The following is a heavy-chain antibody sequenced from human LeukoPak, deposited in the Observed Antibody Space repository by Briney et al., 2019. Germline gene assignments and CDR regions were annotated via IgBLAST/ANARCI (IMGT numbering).Heavy chain of an antibody. CDR2: IYYSGST. CDR1: GGSISSYY. CDR3: ARLRYGSGSYYNRAYYYYYGMDV. J-gene: IGHJ6*02. Sequence: SETLSLTCTVSGGSISSYYWSWIRQPPGKGLEWIGYIYYSGSTNYNPSLKSRVTISVDTSKNQFSLKLSSVTAADTAVYYCARLRYGSGSYYNRAYYYYYGMDVWGQGTTVTVSS. D-gene: IGHD3-10*01. V-gene: IGHV4-59*08.